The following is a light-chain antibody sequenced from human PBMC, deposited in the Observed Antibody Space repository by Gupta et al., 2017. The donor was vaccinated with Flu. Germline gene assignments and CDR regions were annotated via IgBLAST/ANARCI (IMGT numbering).Light chain of an antibody. J-gene: IGKJ4*01. CDR3: QQYYSSALT. CDR2: WAS. V-gene: IGKV4-1*01. CDR1: NKNY. Sequence: DIVMTQSPDSLAVSLGERATFNNKNYLAWYQQKPGQAPKLLIYWASTRESGVPDRFSGSGSGTDFTLTISSLQAEDVAVYYCQQYYSSALTFGGGTNVEIK.